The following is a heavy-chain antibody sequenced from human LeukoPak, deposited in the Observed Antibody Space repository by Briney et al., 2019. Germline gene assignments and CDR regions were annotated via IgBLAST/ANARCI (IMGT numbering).Heavy chain of an antibody. V-gene: IGHV3-7*01. CDR1: GFTFTGSW. D-gene: IGHD3-16*01. Sequence: GGSLRLSCAASGFTFTGSWMSWVRQAPGKGLEWVANIHENGGEKYHLDSVKGRFTISRDNAKNSLYLQMNSLRADDAAVYYCARGWADLDYWGQGTLVTVSS. CDR3: ARGWADLDY. J-gene: IGHJ4*02. CDR2: IHENGGEK.